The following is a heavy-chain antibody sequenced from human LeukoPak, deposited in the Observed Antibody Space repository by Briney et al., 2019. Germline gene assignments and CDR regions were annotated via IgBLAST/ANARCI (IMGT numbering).Heavy chain of an antibody. V-gene: IGHV3-30*04. D-gene: IGHD1-26*01. J-gene: IGHJ4*02. CDR2: ISYDGNNK. Sequence: GGSLRLSCAASGFPFSSYAMHWVRQAAGKGLEWVAFISYDGNNKYYADSVKGRFPISRDNSKNTLYLQMSSLRPEDTAVYYCARSQCSQGSPYCGGQGTLVTVSS. CDR3: ARSQCSQGSPYC. CDR1: GFPFSSYA.